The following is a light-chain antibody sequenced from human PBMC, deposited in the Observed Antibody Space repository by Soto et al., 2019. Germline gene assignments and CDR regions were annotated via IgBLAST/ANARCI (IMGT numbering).Light chain of an antibody. V-gene: IGLV2-14*01. CDR3: SSYRSITTSSV. Sequence: QSALTQPASVSGSPVQSITISCTGTSNDVGGYNYVSWYQQHPGKAPELIIYDVSNRPSGDSNRFAGSKSGITASLTISGLPAEDEAYYYCSSYRSITTSSVFGTGTKVTVL. CDR1: SNDVGGYNY. CDR2: DVS. J-gene: IGLJ1*01.